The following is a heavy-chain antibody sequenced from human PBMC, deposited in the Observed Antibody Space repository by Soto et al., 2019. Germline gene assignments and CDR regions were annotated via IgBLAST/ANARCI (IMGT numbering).Heavy chain of an antibody. J-gene: IGHJ4*02. CDR2: IYYTGST. V-gene: IGHV4-59*13. CDR3: AKYRRTEAEGFTLDY. CDR1: GDSINNYY. D-gene: IGHD6-13*01. Sequence: PSETLSLTCTVSGDSINNYYWSWIRQAPGKRLEWIGYIYYTGSTTYNPSLGSRVTMSVDTSKNQFSLELNSVNAADTAVYYCAKYRRTEAEGFTLDYWGRGTLVTVSS.